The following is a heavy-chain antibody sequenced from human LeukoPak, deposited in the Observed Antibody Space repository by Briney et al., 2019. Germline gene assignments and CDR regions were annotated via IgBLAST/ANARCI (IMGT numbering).Heavy chain of an antibody. Sequence: SETLSLTCAVYGGSFSGYYWSWIRQPPGKGLEWIGEINHSGSTNYNPSLKSRVTISVDTSKNQFSLKLSSVTAADTAVYYCASTVARTNFDHWGQGTLVTVSS. J-gene: IGHJ4*02. CDR3: ASTVARTNFDH. D-gene: IGHD5-12*01. V-gene: IGHV4-34*01. CDR2: INHSGST. CDR1: GGSFSGYY.